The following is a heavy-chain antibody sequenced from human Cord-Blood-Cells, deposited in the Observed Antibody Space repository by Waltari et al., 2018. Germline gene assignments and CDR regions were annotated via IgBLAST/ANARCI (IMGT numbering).Heavy chain of an antibody. J-gene: IGHJ4*02. V-gene: IGHV3-23*01. CDR3: ANGNSSSWYYFDY. CDR1: GFTFRSYA. Sequence: EVQLLESGGGLVQPGGSLRLSCAASGFTFRSYAMSWVGQAPGKGLEWVSAISGSGGSTYYADSVKGRFTISRDNSKNTLYLQMNSLRAEDTAVYYCANGNSSSWYYFDYWGQGTLVTVSS. CDR2: ISGSGGST. D-gene: IGHD6-13*01.